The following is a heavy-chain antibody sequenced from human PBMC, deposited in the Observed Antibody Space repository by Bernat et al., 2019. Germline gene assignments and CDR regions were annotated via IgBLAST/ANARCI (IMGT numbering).Heavy chain of an antibody. V-gene: IGHV3-30*01. CDR1: GFTFSSYA. J-gene: IGHJ4*02. CDR3: ARKGGDSSGWPEFDY. D-gene: IGHD6-19*01. Sequence: QVQLVESGGGVVQPGRSLRLSCAASGFTFSSYAMHWVRQAPGKGLEWVAVISYDGSNKYYADSVKGRFTISRDNSKNTLYLQMNSLRAEDTAVYYCARKGGDSSGWPEFDYWGQGTLVTVSS. CDR2: ISYDGSNK.